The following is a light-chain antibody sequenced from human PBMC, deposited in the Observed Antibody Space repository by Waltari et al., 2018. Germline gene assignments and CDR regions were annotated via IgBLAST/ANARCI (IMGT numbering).Light chain of an antibody. CDR3: HQYDSIPYT. J-gene: IGKJ2*01. CDR2: WAS. V-gene: IGKV4-1*01. Sequence: DIVMTQSPDSLAVSLGERATIHCKSSPNVLYSSNNTNYLAWYQKKPGQPPYPLIYWASTRQSGFPGRFSGSGSGSDYPLTISRLQAEDVAVYFCHQYDSIPYTFGQGTRLEIK. CDR1: PNVLYSSNNTNY.